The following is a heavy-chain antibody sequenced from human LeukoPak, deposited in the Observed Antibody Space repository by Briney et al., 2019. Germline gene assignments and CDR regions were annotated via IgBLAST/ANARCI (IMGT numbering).Heavy chain of an antibody. D-gene: IGHD2-21*01. CDR1: GFTVSSNY. V-gene: IGHV3-66*02. Sequence: GGSLRLSCAASGFTVSSNYMSWVRQAPGKGLEWVSVIYSGGSTYYADSVKGRFTISRGNSKNTLYLQMNSLRAEDTAVYYCARDSPNYYGMDVWGQGTTVTVSS. CDR2: IYSGGST. J-gene: IGHJ6*02. CDR3: ARDSPNYYGMDV.